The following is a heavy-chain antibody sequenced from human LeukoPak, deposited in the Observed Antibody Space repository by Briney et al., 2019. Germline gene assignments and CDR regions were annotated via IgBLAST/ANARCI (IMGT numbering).Heavy chain of an antibody. D-gene: IGHD5-24*01. CDR3: ARGVAIRDAYNWDQMDY. J-gene: IGHJ4*02. V-gene: IGHV1-46*01. CDR2: INPSGGSR. Sequence: ASVKVSCKASGYTFTSYYIHWVRQAPGQGLEWMGIINPSGGSRTYAQKFLGRVTMTRDTSTSTVYMELSSLRSEDTAQYYCARGVAIRDAYNWDQMDYWGQGTLVTVSS. CDR1: GYTFTSYY.